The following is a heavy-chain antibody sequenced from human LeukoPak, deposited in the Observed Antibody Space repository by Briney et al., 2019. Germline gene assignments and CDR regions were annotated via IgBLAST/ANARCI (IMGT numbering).Heavy chain of an antibody. Sequence: AGSLRLSCAASGFTFSYYYMSWIRQAPGKGLEWVSYISSSSSYTNYADSVKGRFTISRDNAKNSLYLQMNSLRAEDTAVYYCARDRDRVVGATEIDYWGQGTLVTVSS. J-gene: IGHJ4*02. V-gene: IGHV3-11*05. CDR2: ISSSSSYT. D-gene: IGHD1-26*01. CDR3: ARDRDRVVGATEIDY. CDR1: GFTFSYYY.